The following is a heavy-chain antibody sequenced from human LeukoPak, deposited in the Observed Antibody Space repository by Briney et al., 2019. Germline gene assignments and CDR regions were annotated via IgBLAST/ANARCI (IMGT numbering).Heavy chain of an antibody. J-gene: IGHJ5*02. CDR3: ARHYGP. V-gene: IGHV4-31*03. CDR2: IYYSGST. CDR1: GGSISSGGSR. Sequence: SETLSLTCNVSGGSISSGGSRWSWIRQHPGKGLEWIGYIYYSGSTYYNPSLESRLTVSVDTSKNQFSLKLNSVTAADTAVYYCARHYGPWGQGTLVTVSS. D-gene: IGHD3-16*01.